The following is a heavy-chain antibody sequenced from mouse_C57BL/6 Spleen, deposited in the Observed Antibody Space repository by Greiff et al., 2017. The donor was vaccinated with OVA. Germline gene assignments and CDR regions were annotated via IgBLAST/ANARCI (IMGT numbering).Heavy chain of an antibody. CDR2: INPNNGGT. CDR3: ARGPGTDY. J-gene: IGHJ2*01. D-gene: IGHD4-1*01. Sequence: VQLQQSGPELVKPGASVKISCKASGYTFTDYYMNWVKQSHGKSLEWIGDINPNNGGTSYNQKFKGKATLTVDKSSSTAYMELRSLTSEDSAVYYCARGPGTDYWGQGTTLTVSS. CDR1: GYTFTDYY. V-gene: IGHV1-26*01.